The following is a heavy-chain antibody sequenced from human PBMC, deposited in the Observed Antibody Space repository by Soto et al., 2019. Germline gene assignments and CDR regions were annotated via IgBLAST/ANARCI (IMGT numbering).Heavy chain of an antibody. V-gene: IGHV4-30-2*01. CDR2: IYHSGST. Sequence: QLQLQESGSGLVKPSQTLSLTCAVSGGSISSGGYSWSWIRQPPGKGLEWIGYIYHSGSTYYDPSLNSRVSICVQTSQNQFSLQLSSVTAAETVVYYCATGPDYWGQGTLVTVSS. CDR1: GGSISSGGYS. CDR3: ATGPDY. J-gene: IGHJ4*02.